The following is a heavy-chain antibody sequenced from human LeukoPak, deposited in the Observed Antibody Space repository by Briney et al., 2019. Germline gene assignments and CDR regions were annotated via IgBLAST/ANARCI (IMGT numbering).Heavy chain of an antibody. V-gene: IGHV4-34*01. J-gene: IGHJ4*02. D-gene: IGHD3-9*01. CDR2: INHGGST. CDR1: GGSFSGDF. Sequence: SETLSLTCAVYGGSFSGDFWSWIRQSPGKGLEWIGEINHGGSTTYNPSLQSRVTMSVDTSTNQISLKMTSVTAADTAVYYCARQLYFDWSSAGYWGQGTLVTVSS. CDR3: ARQLYFDWSSAGY.